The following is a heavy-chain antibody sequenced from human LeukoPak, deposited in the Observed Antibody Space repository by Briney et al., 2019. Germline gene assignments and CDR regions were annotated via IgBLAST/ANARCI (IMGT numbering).Heavy chain of an antibody. CDR3: MSYAGRSDDY. CDR2: ISSSSSYR. CDR1: GFTFSRYS. D-gene: IGHD3-16*01. V-gene: IGHV3-21*01. J-gene: IGHJ4*02. Sequence: GGSLRLSCAASGFTFSRYSMNWVRQAPGKGLEWVSSISSSSSYRYYADSVKGRFTISRDNAKNSLHLQMNSLRAENTAVYYCMSYAGRSDDYWGQGTLVTVSS.